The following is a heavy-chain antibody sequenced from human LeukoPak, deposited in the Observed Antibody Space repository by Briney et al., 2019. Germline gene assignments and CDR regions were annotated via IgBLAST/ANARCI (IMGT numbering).Heavy chain of an antibody. CDR3: ARFYCSSTSCLEDY. J-gene: IGHJ4*02. CDR1: GFTFSQYW. V-gene: IGHV3-74*01. Sequence: PGGSLRLSCEASGFTFSQYWMHWVRQAPGKGLVWVSRISTDGSSTTYADSVKGRFTISRDNAKNTLYLQMNSLRAEDTAVYYCARFYCSSTSCLEDYWGQGTLVTVSS. D-gene: IGHD2-2*01. CDR2: ISTDGSST.